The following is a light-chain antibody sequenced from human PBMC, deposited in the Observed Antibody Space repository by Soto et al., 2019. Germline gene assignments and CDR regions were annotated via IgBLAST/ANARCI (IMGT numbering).Light chain of an antibody. CDR1: QSVSSSS. Sequence: EIVLTQSPGTLSLSPGERATLSCRASQSVSSSSLAWYQQKPGQAPRLLIYGASSRATGIPDRFSGSGSGTDFTLTISRLEPEDFAVYYCQQYGSSPGTFGQGTRWIS. CDR3: QQYGSSPGT. V-gene: IGKV3-20*01. CDR2: GAS. J-gene: IGKJ1*01.